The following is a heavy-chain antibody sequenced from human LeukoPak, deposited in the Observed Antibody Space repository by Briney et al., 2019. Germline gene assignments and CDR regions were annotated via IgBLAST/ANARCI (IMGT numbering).Heavy chain of an antibody. Sequence: GSLRLSCAASGFTVSSNYMSWVRQAPGKGLEWVSVIYSGGSTYYADSVKGRFTISRDNSKNTLYLQMNSLRAEDTAVYYCARVMVRGVISPSYYYYYMDVWGKGTTVTISS. CDR3: ARVMVRGVISPSYYYYYMDV. CDR2: IYSGGST. V-gene: IGHV3-53*01. CDR1: GFTVSSNY. D-gene: IGHD3-10*01. J-gene: IGHJ6*03.